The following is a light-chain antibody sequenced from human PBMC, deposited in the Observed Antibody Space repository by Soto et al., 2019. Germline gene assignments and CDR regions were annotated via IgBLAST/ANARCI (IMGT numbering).Light chain of an antibody. J-gene: IGKJ1*01. CDR2: DAS. CDR3: QQYNSYSWT. Sequence: DIQMPQSPSTLSASVGDRGTITCRASQSISSWLAWYQQKPGKAPKLLIYDASSLESGVPSRFSGSGSGTEFTLTISSLQPDDFATYYCQQYNSYSWTFGQGTKVDI. CDR1: QSISSW. V-gene: IGKV1-5*01.